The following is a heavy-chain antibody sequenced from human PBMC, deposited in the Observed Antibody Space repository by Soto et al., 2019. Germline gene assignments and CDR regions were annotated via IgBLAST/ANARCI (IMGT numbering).Heavy chain of an antibody. J-gene: IGHJ6*02. CDR1: GFTFSSYG. Sequence: PGGSLRLSCAASGFTFSSYGMHWVRQAPGKGLEWVAVIWYDGSNKYYADSVKGRFTISRDNSKNTLYLQMNSLRAEDTAVYYCARDVGTDNYYYYGMDVWGQGTTVTVSS. V-gene: IGHV3-33*01. D-gene: IGHD1-26*01. CDR2: IWYDGSNK. CDR3: ARDVGTDNYYYYGMDV.